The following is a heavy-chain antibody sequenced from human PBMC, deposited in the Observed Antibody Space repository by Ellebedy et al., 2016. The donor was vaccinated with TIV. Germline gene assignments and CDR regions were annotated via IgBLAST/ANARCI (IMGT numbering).Heavy chain of an antibody. Sequence: GESLKISCAVSGFPFSSYNMNWVRQSPGKGLEWVSYIRSTGSDKYYAESVKGRFTISRDNAQNTLFLQMNSLRVEDTAVYYCSRGWSTPDSWGQGTLVIVSS. CDR3: SRGWSTPDS. CDR1: GFPFSSYN. V-gene: IGHV3-48*01. CDR2: IRSTGSDK. D-gene: IGHD2-15*01. J-gene: IGHJ4*02.